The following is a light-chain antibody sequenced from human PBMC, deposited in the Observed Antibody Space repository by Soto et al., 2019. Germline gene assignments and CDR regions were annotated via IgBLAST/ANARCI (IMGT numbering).Light chain of an antibody. Sequence: QSALTQPPSVSGSPGQSVTISCTGTSSDVGNYNRVSWYQQPPGTAPKLMIYEVSYRPSGVPDRFSGSKSGNTASLTISGLQPEDEADYYCSSYTSSSTLVFGGGTKLTVL. CDR1: SSDVGNYNR. CDR2: EVS. V-gene: IGLV2-18*02. CDR3: SSYTSSSTLV. J-gene: IGLJ2*01.